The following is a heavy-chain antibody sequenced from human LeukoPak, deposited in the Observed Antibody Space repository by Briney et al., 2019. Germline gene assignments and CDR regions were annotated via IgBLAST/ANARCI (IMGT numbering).Heavy chain of an antibody. J-gene: IGHJ4*02. CDR1: GFTFSSFS. CDR2: ITSSSSST. Sequence: GGSLRLSCAASGFTFSSFSMNWVRQAPGKGLEWISYITSSSSSTYYADSVKGRFTISRDDAKNSLYLQMNSLRAEDTAVYYCARVIGSYGDSAYWGQGTLVTVSS. V-gene: IGHV3-48*04. D-gene: IGHD4-17*01. CDR3: ARVIGSYGDSAY.